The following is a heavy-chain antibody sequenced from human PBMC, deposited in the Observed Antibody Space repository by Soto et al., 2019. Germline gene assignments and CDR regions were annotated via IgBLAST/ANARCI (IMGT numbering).Heavy chain of an antibody. CDR2: ISGSGGST. CDR1: GFTFSSYA. CDR3: AKSTVTYYYYSSGSGNLYY. Sequence: EVQLLESGGGLVQPGGSLRLSCAASGFTFSSYAMSWVRQAPGKGLEWVSAISGSGGSTYYADSVKGRFTISRDNSKNTLYLQMNSLGAEDPAVYYCAKSTVTYYYYSSGSGNLYYGGQGPLVTVSS. D-gene: IGHD3-22*01. V-gene: IGHV3-23*01. J-gene: IGHJ4*02.